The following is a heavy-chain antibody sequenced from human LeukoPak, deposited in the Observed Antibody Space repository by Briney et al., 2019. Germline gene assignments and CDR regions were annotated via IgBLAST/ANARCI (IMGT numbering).Heavy chain of an antibody. J-gene: IGHJ6*02. Sequence: PGGSLRLSCAASGFSISNYWMSWVRQAPGKGLEWVANIKQDGSEEIYVDSVKGRFTISRDNAKNSLYLQMNSLRAEDTAVYYCARTYDSSSWVVGYYYYGMDVWGQGTTVTVSS. CDR3: ARTYDSSSWVVGYYYYGMDV. CDR2: IKQDGSEE. CDR1: GFSISNYW. D-gene: IGHD6-13*01. V-gene: IGHV3-7*01.